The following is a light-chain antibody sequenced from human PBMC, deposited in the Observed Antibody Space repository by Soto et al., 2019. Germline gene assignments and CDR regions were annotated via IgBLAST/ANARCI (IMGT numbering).Light chain of an antibody. Sequence: EIVLTQSPGTLSLSPGERATLSCRASQSVSDSSLAWYHQKPGQAPRLLIYGASRRATGIPDTFSGSGSGTDFTLTISRLEPEDFAVYYCQQHSHWPPWTFGQGTRVEI. CDR3: QQHSHWPPWT. CDR2: GAS. V-gene: IGKV3D-20*02. J-gene: IGKJ1*01. CDR1: QSVSDSS.